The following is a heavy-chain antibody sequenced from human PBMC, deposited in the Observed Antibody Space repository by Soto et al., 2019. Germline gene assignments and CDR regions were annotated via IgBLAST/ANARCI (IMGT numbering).Heavy chain of an antibody. D-gene: IGHD4-4*01. CDR1: GGYINSDY. Sequence: QVPLQETGPRLVKPSDTLSRTCSVPGGYINSDYWTWIRQSAGKGLEWLGRISTIGRDNNNHPRKSQVTMPIDKFRNQFALTLIAVTAADTALYYCGREHLRALQGAFDIRGQGTMVNVAS. V-gene: IGHV4-4*07. CDR3: GREHLRALQGAFDI. CDR2: ISTIGRD. J-gene: IGHJ3*02.